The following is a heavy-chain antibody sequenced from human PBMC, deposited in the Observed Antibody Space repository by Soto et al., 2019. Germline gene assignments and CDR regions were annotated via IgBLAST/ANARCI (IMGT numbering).Heavy chain of an antibody. CDR3: AKEALRWDYDY. Sequence: GGSLRLSCAASGFTFSSYGMHWVRQAPGKGLEWVAVISYDGSNKYYADSVKGRFTISRDNSKNTLYLQMNSLRAEDTAVYYCAKEALRWDYDYWGQGTLVTVS. V-gene: IGHV3-30*18. J-gene: IGHJ4*02. CDR2: ISYDGSNK. D-gene: IGHD4-17*01. CDR1: GFTFSSYG.